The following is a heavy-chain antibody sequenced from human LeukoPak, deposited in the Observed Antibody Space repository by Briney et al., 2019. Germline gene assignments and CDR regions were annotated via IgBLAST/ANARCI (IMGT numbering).Heavy chain of an antibody. CDR3: GRGLRYSESYVVEY. D-gene: IGHD1-26*01. CDR2: IYYTAGS. V-gene: IGHV4-30-4*08. J-gene: IGHJ4*02. Sequence: SETLSLTCTVPGGSVTADNYFWSWTRQPPGEGLEWIGYIYYTAGSYYNPSLKSRVTMSIDASTNQFSLKLNSVTAADTAVYHCGRGLRYSESYVVEYWGLGTLVTVSS. CDR1: GGSVTADNYF.